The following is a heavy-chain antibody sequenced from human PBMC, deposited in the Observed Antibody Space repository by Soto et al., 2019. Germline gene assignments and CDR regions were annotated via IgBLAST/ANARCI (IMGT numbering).Heavy chain of an antibody. CDR1: GFPFGNFF. J-gene: IGHJ4*02. D-gene: IGHD3-10*01. CDR2: IRSQPYGGTA. Sequence: AGGAPRLSRSTSGFPFGNFFFSWFRQAPGKGMEWVGFIRSQPYGGTAEYAASVRGRFTISRDDSKGIAYLQMNSLQTEDSGVYYCIGSFPFWGQGSLVTVSS. CDR3: IGSFPF. V-gene: IGHV3-49*03.